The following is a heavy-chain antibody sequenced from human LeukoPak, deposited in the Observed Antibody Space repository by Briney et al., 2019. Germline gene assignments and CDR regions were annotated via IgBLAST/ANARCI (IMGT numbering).Heavy chain of an antibody. D-gene: IGHD6-13*01. CDR1: GYTFTSYG. Sequence: ASVKVSCKASGYTFTSYGISWVRQAPGQGLEWMGWISAYNGNTNYAQKLQGGVTMTTDTSTSTAYMELRSLRSDDTAVYYCARFSPYSSSWSRFFDYWGQGTLVTVSS. V-gene: IGHV1-18*01. J-gene: IGHJ4*02. CDR2: ISAYNGNT. CDR3: ARFSPYSSSWSRFFDY.